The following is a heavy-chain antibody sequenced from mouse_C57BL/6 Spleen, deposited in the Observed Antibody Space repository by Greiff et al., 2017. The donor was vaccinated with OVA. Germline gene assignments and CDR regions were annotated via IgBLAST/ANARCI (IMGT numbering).Heavy chain of an antibody. CDR1: GYTSTSYW. CDR2: IYPGSGST. Sequence: QVQLQQPGAELVKPGASVKMSCKASGYTSTSYWITWVKQRPGQGLEWIGDIYPGSGSTNYNEKFKSKATLTVDTSSSTAYMQLSSLTSEDSAVYYCARNFDYYGSSSWYFDVWGTGTTVTVSS. CDR3: ARNFDYYGSSSWYFDV. V-gene: IGHV1-55*01. J-gene: IGHJ1*03. D-gene: IGHD1-1*01.